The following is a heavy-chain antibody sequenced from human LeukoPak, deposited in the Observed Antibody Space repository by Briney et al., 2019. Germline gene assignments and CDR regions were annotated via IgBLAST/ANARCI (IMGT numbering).Heavy chain of an antibody. CDR3: ARDWDY. V-gene: IGHV4-61*09. CDR2: MNTTGST. J-gene: IGHJ4*02. CDR1: GDSISIGSYY. Sequence: PSQTLSLTCTVSGDSISIGSYYWSWIRQPAGKGLEWIGHMNTTGSTKYNPSLKSRVTISVDRTNNQFSLKLSSVTAADTAVYYCARDWDYWRQGTLVAVSS.